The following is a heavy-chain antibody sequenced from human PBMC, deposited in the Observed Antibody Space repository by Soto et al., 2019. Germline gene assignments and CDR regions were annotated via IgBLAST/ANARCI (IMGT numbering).Heavy chain of an antibody. Sequence: EVQLLESGGGLVQPGGSLRLSCAASRLTFSSYAMSWVRQTPGKGLEWVSAISSSGASTYSADSVKGRFTISRDNSKNTLYLQMNSLRAEDTAVYYCAKGPTIFGVVISYYFYYGLDVW. CDR1: RLTFSSYA. CDR3: AKGPTIFGVVISYYFYYGLDV. CDR2: ISSSGAST. J-gene: IGHJ6*01. V-gene: IGHV3-23*01. D-gene: IGHD3-3*01.